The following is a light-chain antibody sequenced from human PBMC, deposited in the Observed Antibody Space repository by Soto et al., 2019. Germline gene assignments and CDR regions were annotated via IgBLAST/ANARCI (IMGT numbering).Light chain of an antibody. Sequence: EIVLTQSPGTLSLSPGERATLSCRASQSVSSSYFAWYQQKPGQAPWLLIYGASSRATGIPDRFSGSGSGTDFTLTISRLEPEDFAVYYCQQYGSSPLTFGGGTKVEIK. CDR2: GAS. V-gene: IGKV3-20*01. J-gene: IGKJ4*01. CDR1: QSVSSSY. CDR3: QQYGSSPLT.